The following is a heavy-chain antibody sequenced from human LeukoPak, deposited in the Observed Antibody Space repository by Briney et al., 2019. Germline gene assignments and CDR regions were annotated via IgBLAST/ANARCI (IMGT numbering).Heavy chain of an antibody. CDR1: GFTFSSYA. D-gene: IGHD3-3*01. J-gene: IGHJ4*02. CDR3: AKDFLEWLLYRYRRVPTKFDY. CDR2: ISGSGGST. Sequence: GGSLRLSYAASGFTFSSYAMSWIRQAPGKGLEWVSAISGSGGSTYCADSVKGRFTISRDNSKNTLYLQMNSLRAEDTAVYYCAKDFLEWLLYRYRRVPTKFDYWGQGTLVTVSS. V-gene: IGHV3-23*01.